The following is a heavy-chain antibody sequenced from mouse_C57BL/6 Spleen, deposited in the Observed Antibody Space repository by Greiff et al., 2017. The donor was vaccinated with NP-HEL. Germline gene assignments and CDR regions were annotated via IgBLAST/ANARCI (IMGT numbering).Heavy chain of an antibody. V-gene: IGHV1-80*01. J-gene: IGHJ1*03. CDR1: GYAFSSYW. CDR3: ARGGYGNSYWYFDV. CDR2: IYPGDGDT. D-gene: IGHD2-10*02. Sequence: VQLQQSGAELVKPGASVKISCKASGYAFSSYWMNWVKQRPGKGLEWIGQIYPGDGDTNYNGKFKGKATLTADKSSSTAYMQLSSLTSEDSAVYFCARGGYGNSYWYFDVWGTGTTVTVSS.